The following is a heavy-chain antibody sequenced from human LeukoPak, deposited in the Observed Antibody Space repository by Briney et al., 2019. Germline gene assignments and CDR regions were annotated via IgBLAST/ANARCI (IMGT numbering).Heavy chain of an antibody. D-gene: IGHD3-22*01. CDR2: VSGSGGST. CDR3: AKGPDYYDSSGYPASQDY. CDR1: GFTFSNAW. V-gene: IGHV3-23*01. Sequence: PGGSLRLSCAASGFTFSNAWMSWVRHAPGKGLEWVSAVSGSGGSTYYADSVKGRFTISRDNSKNTLYLQMNSLSAEDTAVYYCAKGPDYYDSSGYPASQDYWGQGTLVTVSS. J-gene: IGHJ4*02.